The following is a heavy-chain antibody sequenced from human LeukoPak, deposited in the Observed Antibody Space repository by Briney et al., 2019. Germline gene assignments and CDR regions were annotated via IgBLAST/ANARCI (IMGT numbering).Heavy chain of an antibody. CDR3: ARPYYDSSAPPYDY. V-gene: IGHV1-18*01. CDR2: VSAYNGNT. D-gene: IGHD3-22*01. CDR1: GYTFTSYG. Sequence: GASAKVSCKASGYTFTSYGISWVRQAPGQGLEWMGWVSAYNGNTNYAQKLQGRVTMTTDTSTSTAYMELRSLRSDDTAVYYCARPYYDSSAPPYDYWGQGTLVTVSS. J-gene: IGHJ4*02.